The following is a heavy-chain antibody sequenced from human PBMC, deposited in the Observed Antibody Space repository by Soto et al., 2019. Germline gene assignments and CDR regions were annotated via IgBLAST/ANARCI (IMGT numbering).Heavy chain of an antibody. CDR3: AKRSVHLNYFDY. CDR1: GFTFSSYA. CDR2: ISGSGGST. Sequence: PGGSLRLSCAASGFTFSSYAMSWVRQAPGKGLEWVSAISGSGGSTYYADSVKGRFTISRDNSKNTPYLQMNSLRAEDTAVYYCAKRSVHLNYFDYWGQGTLVTVSS. J-gene: IGHJ4*02. V-gene: IGHV3-23*01.